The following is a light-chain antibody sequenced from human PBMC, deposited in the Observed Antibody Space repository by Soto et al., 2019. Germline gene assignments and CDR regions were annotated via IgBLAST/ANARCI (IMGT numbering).Light chain of an antibody. Sequence: IVLTHAPATLSVSPGEIATLFCRASQSVSSNLAWYQQKPGQAPRLLIYGASTRATGIPARFSGRGSGTDFTLTISSLQPEDFAVYYCQQRSKWPITFGQGTRLEIK. CDR2: GAS. CDR3: QQRSKWPIT. J-gene: IGKJ5*01. CDR1: QSVSSN. V-gene: IGKV3D-15*01.